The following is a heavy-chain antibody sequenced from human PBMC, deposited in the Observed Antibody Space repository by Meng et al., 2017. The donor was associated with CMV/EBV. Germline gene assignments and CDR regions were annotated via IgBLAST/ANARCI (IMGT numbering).Heavy chain of an antibody. CDR1: GFTFSTYA. Sequence: GESLKISCAASGFTFSTYAMSWVRQAPGKGLEWVSAISGSGTSTYCADSVKGRFTISRDNSKNTLYLQMNSLRVEDTAVYYCAKEPSSWYRPSFDYWGQGTLVTVSS. V-gene: IGHV3-23*01. CDR3: AKEPSSWYRPSFDY. CDR2: ISGSGTST. D-gene: IGHD6-13*01. J-gene: IGHJ4*02.